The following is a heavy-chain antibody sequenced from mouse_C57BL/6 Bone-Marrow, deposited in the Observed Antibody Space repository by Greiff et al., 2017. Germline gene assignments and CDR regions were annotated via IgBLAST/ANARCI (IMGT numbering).Heavy chain of an antibody. CDR3: ARKGTTVVGYAMDY. J-gene: IGHJ4*01. CDR2: IWSGGST. Sequence: QVQLQQSGPGLVQPSQSLSITCTVSGFSLTSYGVHWVRQSPGQGLEWLGVIWSGGSTDYNAAFISSLGISKDNSKSQVFFKMNSLQADDTSIYYCARKGTTVVGYAMDYWGQGTSVTVSS. V-gene: IGHV2-2*01. CDR1: GFSLTSYG. D-gene: IGHD1-1*01.